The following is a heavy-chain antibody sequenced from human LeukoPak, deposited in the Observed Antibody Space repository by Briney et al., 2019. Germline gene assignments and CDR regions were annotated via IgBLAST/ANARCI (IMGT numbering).Heavy chain of an antibody. D-gene: IGHD1/OR15-1a*01. CDR3: ATSESQTRFDY. CDR1: GYSFTTYW. J-gene: IGHJ4*02. CDR2: IFPGDSDT. Sequence: GASLKISCKGSGYSFTTYWIGWVRQLPGKGLEWIGIIFPGDSDTTYSLSLQGQVTISADKSINTAYLQWSSLRASDTAMYYCATSESQTRFDYWGQGTPVTVSS. V-gene: IGHV5-51*01.